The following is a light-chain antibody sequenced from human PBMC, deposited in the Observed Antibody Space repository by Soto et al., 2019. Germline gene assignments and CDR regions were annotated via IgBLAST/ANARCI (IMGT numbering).Light chain of an antibody. CDR1: QSVNNN. Sequence: ENVLTQSPGTLSLSPGERATLSCRASQSVNNNLAWYQQKPGQSPRLLIYGASTRATGIPARFSGSGSGTDFTLTIRSLQSEDFAVYYCQQYNTSPRTFGQGTKVDIK. V-gene: IGKV3-15*01. J-gene: IGKJ1*01. CDR2: GAS. CDR3: QQYNTSPRT.